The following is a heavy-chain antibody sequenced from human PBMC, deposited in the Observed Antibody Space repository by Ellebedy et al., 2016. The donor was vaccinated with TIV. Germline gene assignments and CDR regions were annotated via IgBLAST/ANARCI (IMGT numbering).Heavy chain of an antibody. CDR2: FKCKVDGGTT. CDR3: TKSFSLTAGLPLDY. CDR1: GLIFTNAW. V-gene: IGHV3-15*01. D-gene: IGHD6-13*01. Sequence: GESLKISCAASGLIFTNAWLTWVSQAPDKGLEWIGHFKCKVDGGTTDYAAPFKGRFTLARDDSKNTLYLQINSLKTEDTAVYYCTKSFSLTAGLPLDYWGQGTLVIVSS. J-gene: IGHJ4*02.